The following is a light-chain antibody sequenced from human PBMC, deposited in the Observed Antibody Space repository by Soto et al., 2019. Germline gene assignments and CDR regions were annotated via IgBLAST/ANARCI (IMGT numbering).Light chain of an antibody. Sequence: QSALTQPASVSGSPGPSITISCTGTSSDVGSYNLVSWYQQHPGKAPKLMIYEVSKRPSGVSNRFSGSNSGNTASLTISGRQAEDEADYYRCSYAGSSTYVFGTWTKVTVL. V-gene: IGLV2-23*02. CDR2: EVS. CDR1: SSDVGSYNL. CDR3: CSYAGSSTYV. J-gene: IGLJ1*01.